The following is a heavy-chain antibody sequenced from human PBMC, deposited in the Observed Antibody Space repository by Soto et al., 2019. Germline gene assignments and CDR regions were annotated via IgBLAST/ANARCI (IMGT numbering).Heavy chain of an antibody. CDR3: ARSRDGYNSYYYYGMDV. J-gene: IGHJ6*02. D-gene: IGHD5-12*01. CDR2: IYTSGST. Sequence: SETLSLTCTVSGGSISSYYWSWIRQPAGKGLEWIGRIYTSGSTNYNPSLKSRATMSVDTSKNQFSLKLSSVTAADTAVYYCARSRDGYNSYYYYGMDVWGQGTTVTVSS. CDR1: GGSISSYY. V-gene: IGHV4-4*07.